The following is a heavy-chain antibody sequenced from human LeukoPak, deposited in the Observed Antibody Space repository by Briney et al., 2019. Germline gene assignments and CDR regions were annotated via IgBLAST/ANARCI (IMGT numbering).Heavy chain of an antibody. CDR1: GYSISSGYY. CDR3: ARALNRTDYWYFDL. Sequence: SETLSLTCTVSGYSISSGYYWGWIRQPPGKGLEWIGSIYHSGSTYYNPSLKSRVTVSVDTSKNQFSLKLSSVTAADTAVYYCARALNRTDYWYFDLWGRGTLVTVSS. J-gene: IGHJ2*01. CDR2: IYHSGST. V-gene: IGHV4-38-2*02.